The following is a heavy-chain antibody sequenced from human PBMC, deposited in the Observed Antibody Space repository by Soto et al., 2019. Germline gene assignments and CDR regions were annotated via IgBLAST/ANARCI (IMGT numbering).Heavy chain of an antibody. D-gene: IGHD3-22*01. Sequence: ASVEVSCRASGGTFSSYAISWVRQAPGQGLEWMGGIIPIFGTANYAQKFQGRVTIAADESTSTDYMELSSLRSEDTAVYYCASSYRAYDSSGYCDYWGQGTLVTVSS. V-gene: IGHV1-69*13. CDR1: GGTFSSYA. CDR3: ASSYRAYDSSGYCDY. J-gene: IGHJ4*02. CDR2: IIPIFGTA.